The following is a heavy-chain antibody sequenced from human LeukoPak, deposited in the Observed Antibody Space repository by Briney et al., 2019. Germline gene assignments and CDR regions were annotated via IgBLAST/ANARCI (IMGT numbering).Heavy chain of an antibody. Sequence: SETLSLTCTVSGGSLSSSNYYWAWIRQPPGTGLEYIGTFYYRGSTYYNPSLKSRATISVDTSKNQFSLRLSSVTAADTAVYYCVRIMVGGTNYFDYWGQGTLVTVSA. CDR1: GGSLSSSNYY. J-gene: IGHJ4*02. CDR3: VRIMVGGTNYFDY. CDR2: FYYRGST. D-gene: IGHD1-26*01. V-gene: IGHV4-39*01.